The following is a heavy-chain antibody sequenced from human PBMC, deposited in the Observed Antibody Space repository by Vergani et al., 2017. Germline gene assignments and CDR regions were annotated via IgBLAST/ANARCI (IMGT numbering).Heavy chain of an antibody. J-gene: IGHJ4*02. Sequence: QVQLQESGPGLVKPPGTLSLTCSVSGESLSGNYWWRWVRQPPGKGLEWIGKIFHTGTTSFHPSLKSRATISMDQSKNQFSLKLNSVTAADTAVYYCATIPLWYGTSADFDFWVQGTLVTVSS. CDR2: IFHTGTT. CDR1: GESLSGNYW. V-gene: IGHV4-4*03. D-gene: IGHD2-21*01. CDR3: ATIPLWYGTSADFDF.